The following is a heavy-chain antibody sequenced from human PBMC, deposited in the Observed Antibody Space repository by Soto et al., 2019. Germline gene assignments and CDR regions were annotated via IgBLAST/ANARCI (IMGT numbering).Heavy chain of an antibody. J-gene: IGHJ5*02. Sequence: NPSETLSLTCTVSGGSISSYYWSWIRQPAGKGLEWIGRIYTSGSTNYNPSLKSRVTMSVDTSKNQFSLKLSSVTAADTAVYYCAREIKLGVDFWSGYRNWFDPWAQGTLVTVSS. CDR3: AREIKLGVDFWSGYRNWFDP. V-gene: IGHV4-4*07. D-gene: IGHD3-3*01. CDR2: IYTSGST. CDR1: GGSISSYY.